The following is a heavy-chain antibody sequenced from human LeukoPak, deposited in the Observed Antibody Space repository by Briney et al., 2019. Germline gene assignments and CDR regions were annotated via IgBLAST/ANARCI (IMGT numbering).Heavy chain of an antibody. Sequence: PGGSLRLSCAASGFTFSDYYMSRIRQAPGKGLEWVSYISSSGSTIYYADSVKGRFTISRDNAKNSLYLQMNSLRAEDTAVYYCARDAIAAAFYYYYYMDVWGKGTTVTVSS. J-gene: IGHJ6*03. V-gene: IGHV3-11*04. CDR2: ISSSGSTI. D-gene: IGHD6-25*01. CDR1: GFTFSDYY. CDR3: ARDAIAAAFYYYYYMDV.